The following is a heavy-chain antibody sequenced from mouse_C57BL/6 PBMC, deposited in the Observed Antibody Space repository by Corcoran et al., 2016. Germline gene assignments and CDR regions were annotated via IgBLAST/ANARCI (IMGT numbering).Heavy chain of an antibody. CDR2: IFPGSGST. CDR3: ARKREYYGNYLYYAMDY. Sequence: QVQLQQSGPELVKPGASVKISCKASGYTFTDYYINWVKQRPGQGLEWIGWIFPGSGSTYYNEKFKGKATLTVDKSSSTAYMLLSSLTSEDSAVYFCARKREYYGNYLYYAMDYWGQGTSVTVSS. V-gene: IGHV1-75*01. D-gene: IGHD2-1*01. J-gene: IGHJ4*01. CDR1: GYTFTDYY.